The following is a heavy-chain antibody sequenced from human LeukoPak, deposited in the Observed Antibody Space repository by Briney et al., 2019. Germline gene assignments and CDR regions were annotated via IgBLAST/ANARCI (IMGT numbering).Heavy chain of an antibody. Sequence: GGSLRLSCAASGFTFSSYAMHWVRQAPGKGLEWVAVISYDGSNKYYADSVKGRFTISRDSSKSTLYLQMNSLRGEDTAVYYCARVASGVIDYWGQEPWSPSPQ. D-gene: IGHD3-10*01. CDR3: ARVASGVIDY. CDR2: ISYDGSNK. J-gene: IGHJ4*01. CDR1: GFTFSSYA. V-gene: IGHV3-30-3*01.